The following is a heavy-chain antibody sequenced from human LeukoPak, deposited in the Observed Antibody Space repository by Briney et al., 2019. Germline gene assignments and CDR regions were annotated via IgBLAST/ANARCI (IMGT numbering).Heavy chain of an antibody. J-gene: IGHJ4*02. CDR3: AKESGYDVDLEY. Sequence: GGSLRLSCAGSGFTFSTYWMHWVRQAPGGGPVWVSGINTDGSTTSYADSVKGRFTISRDNAKNTVYLQMSSLRAEDTAVYYCAKESGYDVDLEYWGQGALVTVSS. D-gene: IGHD5-12*01. CDR2: INTDGSTT. CDR1: GFTFSTYW. V-gene: IGHV3-74*01.